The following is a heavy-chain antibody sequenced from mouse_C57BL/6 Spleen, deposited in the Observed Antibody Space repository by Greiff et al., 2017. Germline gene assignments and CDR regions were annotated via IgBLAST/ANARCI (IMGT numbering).Heavy chain of an antibody. CDR2: IYPSDSET. Sequence: QVQLQQPGAELVRPGSSVKLSCKASGYTFTSYWMDWVKQRPGQGLEWIGKIYPSDSETHYNQKFKDKATLTVDKSSSTAYMQLSSLTSEDSAVYYCARRGGYGSLDYWGQGTTLTVSS. J-gene: IGHJ2*01. CDR3: ARRGGYGSLDY. V-gene: IGHV1-61*01. CDR1: GYTFTSYW. D-gene: IGHD1-1*01.